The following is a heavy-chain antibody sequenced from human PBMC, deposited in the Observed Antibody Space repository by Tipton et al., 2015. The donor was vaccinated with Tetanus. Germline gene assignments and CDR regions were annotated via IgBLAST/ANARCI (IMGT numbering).Heavy chain of an antibody. CDR3: ARKSGAAAAVGDY. CDR1: GGSVSSGSYY. V-gene: IGHV4-61*01. J-gene: IGHJ4*02. CDR2: IYYSGST. D-gene: IGHD6-13*01. Sequence: GLVKPSETLSLTCTVSGGSVSSGSYYWSWIRQPPGKGLEWIGYIYYSGSTNYNPSLKSRVTISIDTSKNQFSLKLSSVTAADTAVYYCARKSGAAAAVGDYWGQGTLVTVSS.